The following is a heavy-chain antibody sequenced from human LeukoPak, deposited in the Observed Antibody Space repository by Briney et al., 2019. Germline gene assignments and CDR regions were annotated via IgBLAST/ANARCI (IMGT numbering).Heavy chain of an antibody. D-gene: IGHD5-18*01. CDR1: GYTFTIYD. V-gene: IGHV1-46*01. J-gene: IGHJ4*02. CDR3: ARGGYSYGTDY. CDR2: INPSGGST. Sequence: GASVTVSCKASGYTFTIYDVHWVRQAPGQGRECMGMINPSGGSTSYAQKFQGRVTMTRDTSTSTVYMELSSLRSEDTAVYYCARGGYSYGTDYWGQGTLVTVSP.